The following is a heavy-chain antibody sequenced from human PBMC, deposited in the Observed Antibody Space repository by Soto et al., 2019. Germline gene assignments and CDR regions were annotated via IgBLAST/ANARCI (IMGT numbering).Heavy chain of an antibody. V-gene: IGHV3-30*18. Sequence: QVQLVESGRGVVQPGRSLRLSCAASGFTFRSYGMHWVRQAPGKGLEWVAVISYDGRNKYYADFVRGRFTISRDNSKNALYLKMNSLRAEEMAVYSCAKIWQLYDCGGGCYVIDYWGQGTLVTVSS. J-gene: IGHJ4*02. D-gene: IGHD2-21*01. CDR1: GFTFRSYG. CDR3: AKIWQLYDCGGGCYVIDY. CDR2: ISYDGRNK.